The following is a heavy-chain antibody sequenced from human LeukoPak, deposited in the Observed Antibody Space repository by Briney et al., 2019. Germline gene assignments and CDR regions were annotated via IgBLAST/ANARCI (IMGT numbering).Heavy chain of an antibody. CDR2: ISYDGSNK. V-gene: IGHV3-30*04. CDR1: GFTFSSYA. Sequence: GGSLRLSCAASGFTFSSYAMHWVRQAPGKGLEWVAVISYDGSNKYYADSVKGRFTISRDNSKNTLYLQMNSLRAEDTAVYYCARDFGFTATSSFYMDVWGKGTTVTVSS. D-gene: IGHD6-6*01. CDR3: ARDFGFTATSSFYMDV. J-gene: IGHJ6*03.